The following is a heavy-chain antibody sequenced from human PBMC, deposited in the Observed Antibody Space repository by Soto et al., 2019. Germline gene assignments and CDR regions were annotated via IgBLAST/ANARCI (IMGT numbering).Heavy chain of an antibody. CDR3: ARKKGRGYMDV. J-gene: IGHJ6*03. CDR2: INHSGST. Sequence: QVQLQQWGAGLLKLSETLSLTCAVYGGSFSGYYWSWIRQPPGKGLEWIGEINHSGSTNYNPSLKSRVTISVDTSKNQFSLKLSSVTAADTAVYYCARKKGRGYMDVWGKGTTVTVSS. CDR1: GGSFSGYY. V-gene: IGHV4-34*01. D-gene: IGHD3-10*01.